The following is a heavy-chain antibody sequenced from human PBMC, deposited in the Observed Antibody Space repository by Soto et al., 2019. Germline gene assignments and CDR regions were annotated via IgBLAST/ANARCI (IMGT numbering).Heavy chain of an antibody. D-gene: IGHD3-22*01. CDR1: GYTFTGYY. CDR3: ARASQKYYYDSSGSPKGYAFDI. V-gene: IGHV1-2*04. Sequence: ASVKVSFKASGYTFTGYYMHWVRQAPGQGLEWMGWINPNSGGTNYAQKFQGWVTMTRDTSISTAYMELSRLRSDDTAVYYCARASQKYYYDSSGSPKGYAFDIWGQGTMVTVSS. CDR2: INPNSGGT. J-gene: IGHJ3*02.